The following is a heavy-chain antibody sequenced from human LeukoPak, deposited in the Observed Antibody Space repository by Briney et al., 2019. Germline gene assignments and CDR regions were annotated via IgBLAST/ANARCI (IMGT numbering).Heavy chain of an antibody. J-gene: IGHJ6*02. D-gene: IGHD1-14*01. V-gene: IGHV3-74*01. Sequence: GGSLRLSCAASGFTFSSYWMHWVRQAPGEGLVWVSHINSDGSGTSYADSVKGRFTISRDNAKNTLYLQMNSLRVEDTAVYYCAREAGNYGMDVWGQGTTVSVSS. CDR1: GFTFSSYW. CDR2: INSDGSGT. CDR3: AREAGNYGMDV.